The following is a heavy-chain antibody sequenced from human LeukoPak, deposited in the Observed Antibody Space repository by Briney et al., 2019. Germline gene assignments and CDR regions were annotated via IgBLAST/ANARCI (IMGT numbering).Heavy chain of an antibody. CDR3: TARKGGYCTNGVCALIDY. CDR2: IKSKTDGGTT. Sequence: GGSLRLPCAASGFTFSNAWMSWVRQAPGKGLEWVGRIKSKTDGGTTDYAAPVKGRFTISRDDSKNTLYLQMNSLKTEDTAVYYCTARKGGYCTNGVCALIDYWGQGTLVTVSS. D-gene: IGHD2-8*01. V-gene: IGHV3-15*01. J-gene: IGHJ4*02. CDR1: GFTFSNAW.